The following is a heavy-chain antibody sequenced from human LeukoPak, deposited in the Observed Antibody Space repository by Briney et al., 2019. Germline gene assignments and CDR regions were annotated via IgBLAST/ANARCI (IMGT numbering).Heavy chain of an antibody. CDR3: ATLAVAGTFDY. D-gene: IGHD6-19*01. V-gene: IGHV1-24*01. J-gene: IGHJ4*02. CDR1: GYTLTELS. CDR2: FDPEDGET. Sequence: ASVKVSCKVSGYTLTELSMHWVRQAPGKGLEWMGGFDPEDGETIYAQMFQGRVTMTEDTSTATAYMELSSLRSEDTAVYYCATLAVAGTFDYWGQGTLVTVSS.